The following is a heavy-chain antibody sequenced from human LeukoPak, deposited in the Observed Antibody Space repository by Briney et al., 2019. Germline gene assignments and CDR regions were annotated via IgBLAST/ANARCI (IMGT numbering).Heavy chain of an antibody. V-gene: IGHV4-61*02. CDR3: ARSPMITFGGVIVPFDY. J-gene: IGHJ4*02. D-gene: IGHD3-16*02. CDR1: GGSISSGSYY. Sequence: PSETLSLTCTVSGGSISSGSYYWSWIRQPAGKGLEWIGRIYTSGSTNYNPSLKSRVTISVDTSKNQFSLKLSSVTAADTAVYYCARSPMITFGGVIVPFDYWGQGTLVTVSS. CDR2: IYTSGST.